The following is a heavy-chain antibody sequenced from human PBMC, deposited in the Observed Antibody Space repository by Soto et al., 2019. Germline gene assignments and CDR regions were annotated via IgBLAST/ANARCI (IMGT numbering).Heavy chain of an antibody. CDR1: GGSISSGDYY. Sequence: QVQLQESGPGLVKPSQTLSLTCTVSGGSISSGDYYWSWIRQPPGKGLEWIGYIYYSGSTYYNPSLKSRVTISVDTSKNQFSLKLSSVTAADTAVYYCARDLRRRSYSYGYEGKSAFDIWGQGTMVTVSS. V-gene: IGHV4-30-4*01. J-gene: IGHJ3*02. CDR3: ARDLRRRSYSYGYEGKSAFDI. CDR2: IYYSGST. D-gene: IGHD5-18*01.